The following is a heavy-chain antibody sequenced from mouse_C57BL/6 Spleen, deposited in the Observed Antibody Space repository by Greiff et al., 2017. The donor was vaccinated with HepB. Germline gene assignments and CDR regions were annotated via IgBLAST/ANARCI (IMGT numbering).Heavy chain of an antibody. CDR3: ASQKYYGSSPFDY. J-gene: IGHJ2*01. V-gene: IGHV1-81*01. D-gene: IGHD1-1*01. CDR2: IYPRSGNT. CDR1: GYTFTSYG. Sequence: VQLQQSGAELARPGASVKLSCKASGYTFTSYGISWVKQRTGQGLEWIGEIYPRSGNTYYNEKFKGKATLTADKSSSTAYMELRSLTSEDSAVYFCASQKYYGSSPFDYWGQGTTLTVSS.